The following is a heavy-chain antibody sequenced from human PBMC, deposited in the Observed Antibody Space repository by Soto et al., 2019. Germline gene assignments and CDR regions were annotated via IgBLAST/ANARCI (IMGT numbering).Heavy chain of an antibody. Sequence: QLQLVQSGAEVKKPGASVKVSCKVSGYTLVELSMHWVRQAPGKGLEWMGGYDPEDGETIYAQTFQGRVTMTEDTSTDTAYMELSSLRSEDTAVYYCTTGQRPIRFLEWLSRYYFDYRGQGTLLTVSS. J-gene: IGHJ4*02. CDR3: TTGQRPIRFLEWLSRYYFDY. V-gene: IGHV1-24*01. D-gene: IGHD3-3*01. CDR2: YDPEDGET. CDR1: GYTLVELS.